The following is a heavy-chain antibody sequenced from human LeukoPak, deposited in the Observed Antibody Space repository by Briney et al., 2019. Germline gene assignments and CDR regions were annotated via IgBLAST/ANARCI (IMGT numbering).Heavy chain of an antibody. CDR2: IIPIFGTA. CDR1: GGTFSSYA. D-gene: IGHD6-13*01. CDR3: ARGSGIAAAGNIYYFDY. V-gene: IGHV1-69*13. J-gene: IGHJ4*02. Sequence: SVKVSCKASGGTFSSYAISWVRQAPGQELEWMGGIIPIFGTANYAQKFQGRVTITADESTSTAYMELSSLRSEDTAVYYCARGSGIAAAGNIYYFDYWGQGTLVTVSS.